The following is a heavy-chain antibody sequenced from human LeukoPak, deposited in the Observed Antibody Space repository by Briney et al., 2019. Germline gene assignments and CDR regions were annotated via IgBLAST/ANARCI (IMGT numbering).Heavy chain of an antibody. D-gene: IGHD6-13*01. V-gene: IGHV4-34*01. CDR1: GGSLSGYY. CDR2: INHSGST. J-gene: IGHJ4*02. CDR3: ARERIAAPPDY. Sequence: SETLSLTCAVYGGSLSGYYWSWIRQPPGKGLEWIGEINHSGSTNYNPSLKSRVTISVDTSKNQFSLKLSSVTAADTAVYYCARERIAAPPDYWGQGTLVTVSS.